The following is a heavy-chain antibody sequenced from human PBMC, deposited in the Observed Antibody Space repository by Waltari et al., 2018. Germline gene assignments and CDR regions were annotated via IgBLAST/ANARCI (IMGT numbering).Heavy chain of an antibody. J-gene: IGHJ6*03. CDR2: INHSGST. CDR1: GGSFSGYY. CDR3: ARLGYYGSGSYYDYYYYYYMDV. V-gene: IGHV4-34*01. Sequence: QVQLQQWGAGLLKPSETLSLTCAVYGGSFSGYYWSWIRQPPGKGLEWIGEINHSGSTNDNPSLKSRVTISVDTSKNQFSLKLSSVTAADTAVYYCARLGYYGSGSYYDYYYYYYMDVWGKGTTVTVSS. D-gene: IGHD3-10*01.